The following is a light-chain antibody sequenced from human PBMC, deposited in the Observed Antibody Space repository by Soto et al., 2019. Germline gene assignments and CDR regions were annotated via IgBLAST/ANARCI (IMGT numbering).Light chain of an antibody. CDR1: SSDVGGFNS. Sequence: QSVLTQPASVSGSPGQSITISCTGTSSDVGGFNSVSWYQLRPGTAPKLILYDVADRPSGVSYRFSGSKSGNTASLTISGLQAXDEADYFCSSYTSTMTNVFGSGTKVTVL. J-gene: IGLJ1*01. V-gene: IGLV2-14*03. CDR3: SSYTSTMTNV. CDR2: DVA.